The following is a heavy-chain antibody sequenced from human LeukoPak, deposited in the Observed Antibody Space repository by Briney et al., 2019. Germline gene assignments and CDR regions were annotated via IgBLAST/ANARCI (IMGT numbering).Heavy chain of an antibody. CDR3: ARSLVTTVQYNWFDP. CDR1: GYSFTSYW. CDR2: IYPGDSDT. D-gene: IGHD4-11*01. J-gene: IGHJ5*02. Sequence: GESLKISCKGSGYSFTSYWIGWVRQMPGKGLEWMGIIYPGDSDTRYSPSFQGQVTISADKSISTAYLQWSSLKASDTAMYYCARSLVTTVQYNWFDPWGQGTLVTVSS. V-gene: IGHV5-51*01.